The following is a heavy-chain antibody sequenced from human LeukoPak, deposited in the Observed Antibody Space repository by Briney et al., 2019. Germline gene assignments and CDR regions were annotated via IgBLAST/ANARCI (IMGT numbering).Heavy chain of an antibody. CDR1: GFTFSSYW. CDR3: ARDRKVRGTAHAFDI. V-gene: IGHV3-7*03. D-gene: IGHD3-10*01. J-gene: IGHJ3*02. CDR2: IKQDGSEK. Sequence: PGGSLRLSCAASGFTFSSYWMSWVRQAPGKGLEWVANIKQDGSEKYYVDSVKGRFTISRDNSKNTLYLQMNSLRAEDTAVYYCARDRKVRGTAHAFDIWGQGTMVTVSS.